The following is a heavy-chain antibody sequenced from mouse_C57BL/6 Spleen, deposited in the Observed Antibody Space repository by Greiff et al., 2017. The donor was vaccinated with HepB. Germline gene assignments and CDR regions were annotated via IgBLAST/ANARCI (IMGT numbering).Heavy chain of an antibody. Sequence: EVRLVESGGGLVQPGGSLSLSCAASGFTFTDYYMSWVRQPPGKALEWLGFIRNKANGYTTEYSASVKGRFTISRDNSQSILYLQMNALRAEDSATYYCARSDGYYPLYSAMDYWGQGTSVTVSS. J-gene: IGHJ4*01. V-gene: IGHV7-3*01. D-gene: IGHD2-3*01. CDR2: IRNKANGYTT. CDR3: ARSDGYYPLYSAMDY. CDR1: GFTFTDYY.